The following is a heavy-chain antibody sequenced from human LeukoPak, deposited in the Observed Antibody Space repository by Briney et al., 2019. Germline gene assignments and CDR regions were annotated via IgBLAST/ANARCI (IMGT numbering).Heavy chain of an antibody. CDR2: IYSSGST. CDR1: GGSISSYS. Sequence: SETLSLTCTVSGGSISSYSWSWIRQPPGKGLEWIGYIYSSGSTNYNPSLKSRVTISVDTSKNQFSLNLSSVTAADTAVYYCARRYGSGDYFDYWGQGTPVTVSS. CDR3: ARRYGSGDYFDY. V-gene: IGHV4-59*01. D-gene: IGHD3-10*01. J-gene: IGHJ4*02.